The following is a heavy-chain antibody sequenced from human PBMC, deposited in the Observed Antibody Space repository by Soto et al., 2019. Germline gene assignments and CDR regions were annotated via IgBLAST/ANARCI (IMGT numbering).Heavy chain of an antibody. D-gene: IGHD6-13*01. CDR3: ARVTRSSSWSYNWFDP. J-gene: IGHJ5*02. Sequence: SETLSLTCAVSGGSISSSNWWSWVRQPPGKGLEWIGEIYHSGSTNYNPSLESRVTISVDKSKNQFSLKLSSVTAADTAVYYCARVTRSSSWSYNWFDPWGQGTLVTVSS. CDR2: IYHSGST. CDR1: GGSISSSNW. V-gene: IGHV4-4*02.